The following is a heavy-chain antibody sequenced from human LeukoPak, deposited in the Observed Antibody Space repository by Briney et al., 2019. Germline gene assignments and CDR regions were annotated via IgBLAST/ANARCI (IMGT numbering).Heavy chain of an antibody. CDR3: ASFSWGSGSYIQEGIWSWFDP. CDR2: IYYSGST. D-gene: IGHD3-10*01. J-gene: IGHJ5*02. Sequence: SETLSLTCTVSGGSISSYYWSWIRQPPGKGLEWIGYIYYSGSTNYNPSLKSRVTISVDTSKNQFSLKLSSVTAADTAVYYCASFSWGSGSYIQEGIWSWFDPWGQGTLVTVSS. V-gene: IGHV4-59*08. CDR1: GGSISSYY.